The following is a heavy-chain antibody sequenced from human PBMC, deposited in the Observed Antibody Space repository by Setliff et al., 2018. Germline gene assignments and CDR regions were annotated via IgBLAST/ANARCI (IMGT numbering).Heavy chain of an antibody. D-gene: IGHD3-10*01. CDR1: GYTFTSYG. V-gene: IGHV1-18*01. CDR3: AREVGPLWFGALDYYYYYYGMDV. J-gene: IGHJ6*02. Sequence: ASVKVSCKASGYTFTSYGISWVRQAPGQGLEWMGWISAYNGNTNYAQKLQGRVTMTTDTSTSTAYTELRSLRSDDTAVYYCAREVGPLWFGALDYYYYYYGMDVWGQGTTVTVSS. CDR2: ISAYNGNT.